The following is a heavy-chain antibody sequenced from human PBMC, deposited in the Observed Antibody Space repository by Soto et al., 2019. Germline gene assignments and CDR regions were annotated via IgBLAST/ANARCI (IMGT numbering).Heavy chain of an antibody. CDR3: ATGASRRTGRNGSGKACGS. CDR1: GYTLTELS. Sequence: ASVKVSCKVSGYTLTELSMHWVRQAPGKGLEWMGGFDPEDGETIYAQKFQGRVTMTADTSTDTAYMELSSLRSEDTAVYYCATGASRRTGRNGSGKACGSWGKEIMFTVSS. D-gene: IGHD3-10*01. CDR2: FDPEDGET. J-gene: IGHJ3*02. V-gene: IGHV1-24*01.